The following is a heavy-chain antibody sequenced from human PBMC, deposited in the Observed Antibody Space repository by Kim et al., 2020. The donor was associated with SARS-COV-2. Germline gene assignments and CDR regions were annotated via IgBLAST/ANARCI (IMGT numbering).Heavy chain of an antibody. Sequence: CYTASVKRRFPIARDNAKNSLYLKMNRLRDEDTAVYYCAREGPLGATKTNWGQGTLVTVSS. V-gene: IGHV3-48*02. D-gene: IGHD1-26*01. J-gene: IGHJ4*02. CDR3: AREGPLGATKTN.